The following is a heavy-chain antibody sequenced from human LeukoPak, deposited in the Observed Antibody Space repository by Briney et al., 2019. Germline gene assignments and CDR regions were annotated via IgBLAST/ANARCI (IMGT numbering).Heavy chain of an antibody. Sequence: PSETLSLTCTVSGGSISSSSYYWGWIRQPPGEGLEWIGSIYYSGSTYYNPSLKSRVTISVDTSKNQFSLKLSSVTAADTAVYYCARVPLEGLRRTYYFDYWGQGTLVTVSS. D-gene: IGHD1-26*01. CDR1: GGSISSSSYY. CDR3: ARVPLEGLRRTYYFDY. J-gene: IGHJ4*02. V-gene: IGHV4-39*07. CDR2: IYYSGST.